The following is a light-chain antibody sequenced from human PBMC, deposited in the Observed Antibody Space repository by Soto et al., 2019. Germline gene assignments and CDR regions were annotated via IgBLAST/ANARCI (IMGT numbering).Light chain of an antibody. J-gene: IGLJ2*01. CDR1: ALPKQY. Sequence: SYELTQPPLVSVSPGQTARITCSGDALPKQYAYWYQQKSGQAPVLVIYKDSERPSGIPERFSGSTSGTTVTLTISGVQAEDEADYYCQSADSSGTYQIFGGGTKLTVL. CDR2: KDS. V-gene: IGLV3-25*03. CDR3: QSADSSGTYQI.